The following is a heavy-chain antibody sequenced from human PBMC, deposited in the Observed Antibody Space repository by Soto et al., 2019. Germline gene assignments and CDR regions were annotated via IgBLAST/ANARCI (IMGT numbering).Heavy chain of an antibody. Sequence: GGSLRLSCAGSGYSFGSHGIHWVRQAPGKGLEWLAVISGSGGRTYYADSVKGRFTISRDNSKNTLYLQMNSLRAEDTAVYYCAKDRGDPRLLTYYYYGMDVWGQGTTVTVSS. D-gene: IGHD2-21*02. CDR2: ISGSGGRT. V-gene: IGHV3-23*01. J-gene: IGHJ6*02. CDR3: AKDRGDPRLLTYYYYGMDV. CDR1: GYSFGSHG.